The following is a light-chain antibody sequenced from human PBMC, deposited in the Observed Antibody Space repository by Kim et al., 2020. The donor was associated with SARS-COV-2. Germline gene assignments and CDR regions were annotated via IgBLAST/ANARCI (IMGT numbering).Light chain of an antibody. V-gene: IGKV1-5*03. CDR2: KVT. CDR3: QHYHSFPWT. CDR1: QSMSRW. Sequence: SVGERVPITCRARQSMSRWLAWYQQKPGKAPKLLIYKVTTLESGVPERFSGSGAGTEITLTISSLHPDDFANYYCQHYHSFPWTFGQGTKVDIK. J-gene: IGKJ1*01.